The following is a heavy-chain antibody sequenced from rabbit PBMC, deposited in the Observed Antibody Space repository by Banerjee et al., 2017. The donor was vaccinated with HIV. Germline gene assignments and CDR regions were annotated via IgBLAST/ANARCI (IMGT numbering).Heavy chain of an antibody. CDR3: ARDTSSSFSSYGMDL. D-gene: IGHD1-1*01. V-gene: IGHV1S40*01. CDR2: IDTGSSGFT. Sequence: QSLEESGGDLVKPGGSLTLTCTASGVSFSSSSYMCWVRQAPGKGLEWIACIDTGSSGFTYFATWAKGRFTCSKTSSTTVTLQVTRLTAADTATYFCARDTSSSFSSYGMDLWGQGTLVTVS. J-gene: IGHJ6*01. CDR1: GVSFSSSSY.